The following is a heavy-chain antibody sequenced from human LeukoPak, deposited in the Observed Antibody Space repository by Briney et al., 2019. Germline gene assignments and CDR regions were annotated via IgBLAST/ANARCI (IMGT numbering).Heavy chain of an antibody. CDR1: GFIFSSYG. CDR3: ARGARKGDDYGGFFDY. J-gene: IGHJ4*02. D-gene: IGHD4-23*01. V-gene: IGHV3-30*02. Sequence: GGSLRLSCAASGFIFSSYGMHWVRQAPGKGLEWVAFIRYDGSKKYYADSVKGRFTISRDNSKNTLYLQMNSLKTEDTAIYYCARGARKGDDYGGFFDYWGQGTLVTVSS. CDR2: IRYDGSKK.